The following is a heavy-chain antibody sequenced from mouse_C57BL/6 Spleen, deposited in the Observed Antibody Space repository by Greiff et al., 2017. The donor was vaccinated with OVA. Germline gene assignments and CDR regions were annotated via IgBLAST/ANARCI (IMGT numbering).Heavy chain of an antibody. V-gene: IGHV7-3*01. J-gene: IGHJ3*01. Sequence: EVKVVESGGGLVQPGGSLSLSCAASGFTFTDYYMRWVRQPPGKALEWLGFIRNKANGYTTEYSSSVKGRFTISRDNSQSILYLPMNALRAEESATYDCARYRDYDGFAYWGQGTLVTVSA. CDR3: ARYRDYDGFAY. CDR1: GFTFTDYY. D-gene: IGHD2-4*01. CDR2: IRNKANGYTT.